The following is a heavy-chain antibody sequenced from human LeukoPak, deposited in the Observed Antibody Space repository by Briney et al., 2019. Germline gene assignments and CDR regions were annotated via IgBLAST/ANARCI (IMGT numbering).Heavy chain of an antibody. CDR2: IRYDGSYK. Sequence: GGSLRLSCAASGFSFSSYGIHWVRQAPGKGLEWVAFIRYDGSYKYYADSVKGRFTISRDNSKNTLYLQTNSLRAEDTAMYYCAKGEYNSSPFDYWGQGTLVTVSS. D-gene: IGHD6-6*01. V-gene: IGHV3-30*02. J-gene: IGHJ4*02. CDR1: GFSFSSYG. CDR3: AKGEYNSSPFDY.